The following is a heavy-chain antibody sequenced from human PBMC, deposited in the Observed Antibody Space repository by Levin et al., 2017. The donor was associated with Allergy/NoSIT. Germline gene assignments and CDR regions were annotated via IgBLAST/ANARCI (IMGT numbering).Heavy chain of an antibody. Sequence: GSLRLSCAVSGFTFSDYTMHWVRQVPGKGLEWVSLISKDGSSSYYSDSVKGRFTISRDNIKDSLFLQMRSLRPGDTALYYCVRGTDFGDFLGHFDYWGQGTLVTVSS. CDR2: ISKDGSSS. J-gene: IGHJ4*02. V-gene: IGHV3-43*01. CDR3: VRGTDFGDFLGHFDY. CDR1: GFTFSDYT. D-gene: IGHD4-17*01.